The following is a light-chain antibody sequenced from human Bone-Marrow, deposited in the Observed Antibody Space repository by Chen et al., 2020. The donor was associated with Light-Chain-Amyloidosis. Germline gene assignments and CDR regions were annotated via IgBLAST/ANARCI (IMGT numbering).Light chain of an antibody. V-gene: IGLV1-40*01. J-gene: IGLJ3*02. CDR1: SSNIGAGYD. Sequence: QSVLTHPPSVSGAPGQRVSISCTGTSSNIGAGYDVHWYQQLPGTAPKLLIYGNDNRPSGVPDRFSSSNSGTSASRAITGLQAEAGADYYCPSYDTALSGSVFGGGTKLTVL. CDR3: PSYDTALSGSV. CDR2: GND.